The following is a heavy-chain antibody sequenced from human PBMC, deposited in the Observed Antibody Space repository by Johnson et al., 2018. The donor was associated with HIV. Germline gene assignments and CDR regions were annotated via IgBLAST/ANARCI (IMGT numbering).Heavy chain of an antibody. J-gene: IGHJ3*02. CDR2: ISYDGSNK. CDR3: AKGGQWELLAAFDI. D-gene: IGHD1-26*01. CDR1: GFTFSSYG. V-gene: IGHV3-30*18. Sequence: VQLLESGGGVVQPGRSLRLSCAASGFTFSSYGMHWVRQAPGKGLEWVAVISYDGSNKYYVDSVKGRFTISRDNSKNTLYLQMNSLRAEDTAVYCCAKGGQWELLAAFDIWGQGTMVTVSS.